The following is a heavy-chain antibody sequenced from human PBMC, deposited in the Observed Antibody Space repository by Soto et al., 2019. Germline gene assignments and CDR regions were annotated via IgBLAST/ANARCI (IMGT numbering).Heavy chain of an antibody. CDR3: ARDVAGPLDY. CDR2: IYYSGST. J-gene: IGHJ4*02. D-gene: IGHD6-19*01. Sequence: SETLSLTCTVSGASISSNDWSWIRQPPGKGLEWIGYIYYSGSTYYNPSLKSRVTISVDTSKNQFSLKLSSVTAADTAVYYCARDVAGPLDYWGQGTLVTVSS. V-gene: IGHV4-59*12. CDR1: GASISSND.